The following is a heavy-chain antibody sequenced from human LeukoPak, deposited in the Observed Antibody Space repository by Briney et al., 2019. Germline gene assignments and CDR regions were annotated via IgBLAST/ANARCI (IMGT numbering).Heavy chain of an antibody. J-gene: IGHJ4*02. CDR3: ARATGAGLDTAMASD. CDR2: IIPIFGTA. CDR1: GGTFSSYA. D-gene: IGHD5-18*01. V-gene: IGHV1-69*05. Sequence: ASVKVSCKASGGTFSSYAISWVRQAPGQGLEWMGRIIPIFGTANYAQKFQGRVTITTDESTSTAYMELSSLRSEDTAVYYCARATGAGLDTAMASDWGQGTLVTVSS.